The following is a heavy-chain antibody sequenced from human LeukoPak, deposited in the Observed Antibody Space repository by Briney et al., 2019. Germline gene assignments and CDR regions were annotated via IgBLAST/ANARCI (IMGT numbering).Heavy chain of an antibody. CDR1: GFTFSKYG. D-gene: IGHD3-22*01. J-gene: IGHJ4*02. Sequence: GGSLRLSCAASGFTFSKYGMNQVRQAPGKGLEWVSGIGVGGTTYYADSVKGRFTISRDTSKNTLYLQMNSLRAEDTAVYYCAKAQGYYDCWGQGTLVTVSS. V-gene: IGHV3-23*01. CDR3: AKAQGYYDC. CDR2: IGVGGTT.